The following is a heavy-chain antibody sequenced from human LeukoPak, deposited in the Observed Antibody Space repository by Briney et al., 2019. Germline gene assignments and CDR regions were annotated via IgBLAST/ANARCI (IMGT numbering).Heavy chain of an antibody. CDR3: ARAPGGYGSGSRGAFDI. J-gene: IGHJ3*02. D-gene: IGHD3-10*01. Sequence: SETLSLTCTVSGGSISSGSYCWNWIRQPPGKGLEWIGYIYYRGSTNYNPSLKSRVTISVDTSKNQFSLKLSSVTAADTAVYYCARAPGGYGSGSRGAFDIWGQGTMLTVSS. CDR1: GGSISSGSYC. CDR2: IYYRGST. V-gene: IGHV4-61*01.